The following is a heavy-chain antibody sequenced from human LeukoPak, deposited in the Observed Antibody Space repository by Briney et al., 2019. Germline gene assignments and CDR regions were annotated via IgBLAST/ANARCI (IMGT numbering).Heavy chain of an antibody. D-gene: IGHD5-18*01. CDR2: INSDGSST. CDR3: AKDRGQLWPHFDY. V-gene: IGHV3-74*01. CDR1: GFTFSSYW. J-gene: IGHJ4*02. Sequence: PGGSLRLSCAASGFTFSSYWMHWVRQAPGKGLVWVSRINSDGSSTSYADSVKGRFTISRDNAKNTLYLQMNSLRAEDTAVYYCAKDRGQLWPHFDYWGQGTLVTVSS.